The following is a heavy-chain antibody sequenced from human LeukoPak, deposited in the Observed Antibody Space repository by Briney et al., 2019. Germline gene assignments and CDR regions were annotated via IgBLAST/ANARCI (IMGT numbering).Heavy chain of an antibody. J-gene: IGHJ5*02. CDR3: ARNSYGTNWFDP. D-gene: IGHD5-18*01. Sequence: SGPTLVKPTQTLTLTCTFSGFSLSTSGVGVGWIRQPPGKALEWLALIYWNDDKRYSPSLKSRLTITKDTSKNQVVLTMTNMDPVDTATYYCARNSYGTNWFDPWGQGTLVTVSS. V-gene: IGHV2-5*01. CDR1: GFSLSTSGVG. CDR2: IYWNDDK.